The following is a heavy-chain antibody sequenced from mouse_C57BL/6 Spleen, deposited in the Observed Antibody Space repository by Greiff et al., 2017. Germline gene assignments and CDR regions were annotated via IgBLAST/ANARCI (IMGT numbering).Heavy chain of an antibody. V-gene: IGHV5-17*01. Sequence: EVKLVESGGGLVKPGGSLKLSCAASGFTFSDYGMHWVRQAPEKGLEWVAYISSGSSTIYYADTVKGRFTISRDNAKNTLFLQMTSLRSEDTAMYYCARINGTFWYFDVWGTGTTVTVSS. J-gene: IGHJ1*03. D-gene: IGHD1-1*01. CDR2: ISSGSSTI. CDR1: GFTFSDYG. CDR3: ARINGTFWYFDV.